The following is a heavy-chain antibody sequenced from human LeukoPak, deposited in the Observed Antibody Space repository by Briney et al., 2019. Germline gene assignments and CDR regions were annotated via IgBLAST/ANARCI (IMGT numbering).Heavy chain of an antibody. CDR3: ARDLRQQLATGVYYYYGMDV. D-gene: IGHD6-13*01. CDR1: GFILSSYD. J-gene: IGHJ6*02. Sequence: GGSLTLSCAASGFILSSYDMHWVRQAAAKGLAGVAVISYGGSNKYYADSVKGRFTISRDNSKNTLYLQMNSLRAEDTAVYYCARDLRQQLATGVYYYYGMDVWGQGTTVTVSS. V-gene: IGHV3-30-3*01. CDR2: ISYGGSNK.